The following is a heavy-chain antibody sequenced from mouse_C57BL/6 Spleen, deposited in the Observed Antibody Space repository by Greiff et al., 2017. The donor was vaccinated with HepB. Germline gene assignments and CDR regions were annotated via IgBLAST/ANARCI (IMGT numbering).Heavy chain of an antibody. CDR1: GYTFTDYY. CDR3: ARHPGYYGSSHYYAMDY. CDR2: INPNNGGT. D-gene: IGHD1-1*01. Sequence: EVKVVESGPELVKPGASVKISCKASGYTFTDYYMNWVKQSHGKSLEWIGDINPNNGGTSYNQKFKGKATLTVDKSSSTAYMELRSLTSEDSAVYYCARHPGYYGSSHYYAMDYWGQGTSVTVSS. V-gene: IGHV1-26*01. J-gene: IGHJ4*01.